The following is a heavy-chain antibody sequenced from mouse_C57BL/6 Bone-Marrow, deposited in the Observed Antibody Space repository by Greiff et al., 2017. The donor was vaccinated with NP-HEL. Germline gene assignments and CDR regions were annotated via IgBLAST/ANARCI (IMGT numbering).Heavy chain of an antibody. Sequence: EVKLMESGGDLVKPGGSLKLSCAASGFTFSSYGMSWVRQTPDKRLEWVATISSGGSYTYYPDSVKGRFTISRDNAKNTLYLQMSSLKSEDTAMYYCARQLYDYSPWFAYWGQGTLVTVSA. D-gene: IGHD2-4*01. J-gene: IGHJ3*01. CDR1: GFTFSSYG. V-gene: IGHV5-6*01. CDR2: ISSGGSYT. CDR3: ARQLYDYSPWFAY.